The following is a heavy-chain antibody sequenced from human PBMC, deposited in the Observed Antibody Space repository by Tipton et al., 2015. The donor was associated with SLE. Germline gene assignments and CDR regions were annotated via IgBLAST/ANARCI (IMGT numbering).Heavy chain of an antibody. V-gene: IGHV4-59*08. J-gene: IGHJ2*01. CDR1: NGSINYYH. D-gene: IGHD6-13*01. Sequence: TLSLTCTVSNGSINYYHWSWIRQPPGKGLEWIGYIYYSGSTNYNPSLKSRVTISVDTSNHQLSLKLTSVTATDTAVYYCARAEFSSNWYMYWHFDLWGRGTLVTVSS. CDR2: IYYSGST. CDR3: ARAEFSSNWYMYWHFDL.